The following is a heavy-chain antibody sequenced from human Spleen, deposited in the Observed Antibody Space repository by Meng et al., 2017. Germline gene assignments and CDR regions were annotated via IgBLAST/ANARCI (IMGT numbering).Heavy chain of an antibody. CDR1: RASIGTSNW. J-gene: IGHJ4*02. D-gene: IGHD4-17*01. Sequence: VQLQVSRPVLVKTPGTLTLTVAVSRASIGTSNWWSWVRQPPGKGLEWIGESYHSGSTNYNPSLKSRVTISVDKSKNQFSLKLSSVTAADTAVYYCARGTTVTGGVFLNPLSHWGQGTLVTVSS. V-gene: IGHV4-4*03. CDR3: ARGTTVTGGVFLNPLSH. CDR2: SYHSGST.